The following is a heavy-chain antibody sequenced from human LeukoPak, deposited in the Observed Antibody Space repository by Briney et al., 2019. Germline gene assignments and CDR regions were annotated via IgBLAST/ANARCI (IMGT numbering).Heavy chain of an antibody. Sequence: GGSLRLSCAASGFTVSSNYMSWVRQAPGKGLEWVAVIYSGGSTYYADSVKGRFTISRHNSKNTLYLQMNSLRAEDTAVYYCARDTARGGPNEQWLVPVLVYWGQGTLVTVSS. CDR3: ARDTARGGPNEQWLVPVLVY. D-gene: IGHD6-19*01. CDR2: IYSGGST. J-gene: IGHJ4*02. CDR1: GFTVSSNY. V-gene: IGHV3-53*04.